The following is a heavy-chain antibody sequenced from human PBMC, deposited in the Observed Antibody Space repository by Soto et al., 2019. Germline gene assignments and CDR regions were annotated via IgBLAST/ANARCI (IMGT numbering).Heavy chain of an antibody. CDR2: IYYSGST. D-gene: IGHD2-2*01. J-gene: IGHJ5*02. CDR3: ARHGTYCSSTSCYDKVIDP. CDR1: GGSISSSSYY. V-gene: IGHV4-39*01. Sequence: SETLSLTCTVSGGSISSSSYYWGWIRQPPGKGLEWIGSIYYSGSTYYNPSLKSRVTISVDTSKNQFSLKLSSVTAADTAVYYCARHGTYCSSTSCYDKVIDPWGQGTLVTVSS.